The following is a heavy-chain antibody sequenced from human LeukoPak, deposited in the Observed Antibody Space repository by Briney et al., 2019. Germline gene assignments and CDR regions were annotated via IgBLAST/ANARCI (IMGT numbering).Heavy chain of an antibody. CDR2: ISSSSSYI. V-gene: IGHV3-21*01. D-gene: IGHD5-24*01. J-gene: IGHJ4*02. CDR1: GFTFSSYS. CDR3: ARTRRSRDGYNYSPPDY. Sequence: GGSLRLSCAASGFTFSSYSMNWVRQAPGKGLEWVSSISSSSSYIYYADSVKGRFTISRDNAKNSLYLQMNSLGAEDTAVYYCARTRRSRDGYNYSPPDYWGQGTLVTVSS.